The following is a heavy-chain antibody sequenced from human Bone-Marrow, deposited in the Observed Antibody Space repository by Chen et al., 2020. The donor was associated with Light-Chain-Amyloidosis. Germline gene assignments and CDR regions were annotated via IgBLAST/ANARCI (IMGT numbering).Heavy chain of an antibody. CDR3: AREVAANYNFYMDV. Sequence: QVQLQESGPGLVKPSQTLSLTCTVSGSSIRSGDYYWSWLRQPPGKGLQWIGYIYHSGSINHNPSLNSRVTMSVDTSRNQFSLKLTSVTAADTAVYYCAREVAANYNFYMDVWGKGTTVIVSS. V-gene: IGHV4-30-4*01. CDR1: GSSIRSGDYY. D-gene: IGHD6-25*01. J-gene: IGHJ6*03. CDR2: IYHSGSI.